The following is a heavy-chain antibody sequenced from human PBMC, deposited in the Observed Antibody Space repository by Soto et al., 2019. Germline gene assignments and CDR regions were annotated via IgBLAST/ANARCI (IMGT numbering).Heavy chain of an antibody. V-gene: IGHV3-30-3*01. J-gene: IGHJ6*02. CDR3: ARAVWGSSTFYYYYGMDV. CDR1: GFTFSSYA. Sequence: GGSLRLSCAASGFTFSSYAMHWVRQAPGNGLEWVAVISYDGSNKYYADSVKGRFTISRDNSKNTLYLQMNSLRAEDTAVYYCARAVWGSSTFYYYYGMDVWGQGTTVTVSS. CDR2: ISYDGSNK. D-gene: IGHD6-6*01.